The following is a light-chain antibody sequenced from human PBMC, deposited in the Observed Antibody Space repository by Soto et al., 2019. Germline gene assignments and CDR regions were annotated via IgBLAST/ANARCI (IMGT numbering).Light chain of an antibody. CDR3: CSYAGSRSAYV. J-gene: IGLJ1*01. CDR2: EVS. Sequence: QSALTQPASVSGSPGQSITISCTGTSSDVGSYNVVSWYQQHPGKAPKLLIYEVSKRPSGVSDRFSGSKSGTTASLTISGLQAEDEADYHCCSYAGSRSAYVFGTGTKVTVL. CDR1: SSDVGSYNV. V-gene: IGLV2-23*02.